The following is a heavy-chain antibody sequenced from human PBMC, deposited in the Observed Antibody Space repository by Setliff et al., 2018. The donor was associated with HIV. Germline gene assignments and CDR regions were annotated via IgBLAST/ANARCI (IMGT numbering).Heavy chain of an antibody. D-gene: IGHD3-22*01. J-gene: IGHJ4*02. CDR2: INPNSGGT. CDR3: ATGRDSSGYYFLADY. V-gene: IGHV1-2*02. CDR1: GYTFTGYH. Sequence: ASVKVSCKTSGYTFTGYHMHWVRQAPGQGLEWMGWINPNSGGTIYAQKFQDRVTMTRDTSSSTAYMELSRLRSDDTAVYYSATGRDSSGYYFLADYWGRGTLVTVSS.